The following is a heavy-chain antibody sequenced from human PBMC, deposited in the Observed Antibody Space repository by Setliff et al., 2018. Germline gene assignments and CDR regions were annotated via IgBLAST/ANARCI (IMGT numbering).Heavy chain of an antibody. CDR2: INHSGST. D-gene: IGHD6-13*01. Sequence: PSETLSLTCAVYGGSFSGYYWSWIRQPPGKGLEWIGEINHSGSTNYNPSLKSRVTISVDTSKNQFSLKLSSVTAADTAVYYCARGRIAAALYYFYYWGQGTLVTVSS. CDR3: ARGRIAAALYYFYY. V-gene: IGHV4-34*01. J-gene: IGHJ4*02. CDR1: GGSFSGYY.